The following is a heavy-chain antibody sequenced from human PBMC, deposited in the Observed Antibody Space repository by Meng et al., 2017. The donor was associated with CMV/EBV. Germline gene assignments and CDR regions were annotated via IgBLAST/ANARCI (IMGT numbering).Heavy chain of an antibody. D-gene: IGHD1-26*01. CDR3: ARGASGSYYLDY. Sequence: GGSLRLSCKGSGYSFTSYWIGWVRQMPGKGLEWMGIIYPGDSDTRYSLSFQGQVTISADKSISSAYLQWSSLKASDTAMYYCARGASGSYYLDYWGQGTLVTVSS. V-gene: IGHV5-51*01. J-gene: IGHJ4*02. CDR2: IYPGDSDT. CDR1: GYSFTSYW.